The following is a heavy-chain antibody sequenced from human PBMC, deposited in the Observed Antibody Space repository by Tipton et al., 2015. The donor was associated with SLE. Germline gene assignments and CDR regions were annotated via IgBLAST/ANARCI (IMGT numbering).Heavy chain of an antibody. CDR1: GGSISSSSFY. V-gene: IGHV4-39*07. J-gene: IGHJ3*02. CDR2: IYYSGTT. Sequence: LRLSCTVSGGSISSSSFYWGWIRQPPGKGLEWIGSIYYSGTTYYSPSLKSRVTISVDTSNNQFSLKLSSVTAADTAVYYCATSTVAFDIWGQGTLVTVSS. CDR3: ATSTVAFDI. D-gene: IGHD4-11*01.